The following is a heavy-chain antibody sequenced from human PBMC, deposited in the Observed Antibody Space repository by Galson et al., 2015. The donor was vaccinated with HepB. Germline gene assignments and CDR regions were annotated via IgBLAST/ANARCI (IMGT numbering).Heavy chain of an antibody. J-gene: IGHJ4*02. Sequence: LSLTCTVSGGSISSSSYYWGWIRQPPGKGLEWIGSIYYSGSTYYNPSLKSRVTISVDTSKNQFSLKLSSVTAADTAVYYCARHNYGGNPGRVDYWGQGTLVTVSS. V-gene: IGHV4-39*01. CDR3: ARHNYGGNPGRVDY. CDR1: GGSISSSSYY. CDR2: IYYSGST. D-gene: IGHD4-23*01.